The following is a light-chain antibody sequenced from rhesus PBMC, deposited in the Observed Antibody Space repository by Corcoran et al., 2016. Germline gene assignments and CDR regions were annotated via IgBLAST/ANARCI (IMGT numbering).Light chain of an antibody. J-gene: IGKJ1*01. Sequence: DIVLTQSPASLAVSPGQRATITCRASETVGFFGSHLIHWYPQKPGQPPKVLIYQASNKARGVPARFSGSGSGTYFTLTINPVEPDDAADYYCLQSKRYPRTFGQGTRVEIK. CDR1: ETVGFFGSHL. V-gene: IGKV7-13*02. CDR2: QAS. CDR3: LQSKRYPRT.